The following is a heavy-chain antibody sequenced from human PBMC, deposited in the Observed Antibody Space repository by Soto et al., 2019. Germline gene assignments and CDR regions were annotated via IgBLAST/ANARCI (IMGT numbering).Heavy chain of an antibody. CDR1: GCSISSSSYY. J-gene: IGHJ4*02. Sequence: SETLSLTXTVSGCSISSSSYYWGWIRQPPGKRLEWSGSIYYSGSTYYNPALKSRVTISVDTSKNQFSLKLSSVTAADTAVYYCATSSRNRSSWYGHGHTRKYYFDYWGQGTLVTVSS. CDR3: ATSSRNRSSWYGHGHTRKYYFDY. V-gene: IGHV4-39*01. D-gene: IGHD6-13*01. CDR2: IYYSGST.